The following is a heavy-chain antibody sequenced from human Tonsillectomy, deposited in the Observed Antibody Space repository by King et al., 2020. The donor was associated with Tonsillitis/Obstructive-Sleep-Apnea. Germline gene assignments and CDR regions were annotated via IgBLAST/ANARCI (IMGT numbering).Heavy chain of an antibody. D-gene: IGHD3-9*01. Sequence: VQLQQWGAGLLKPSETLSLTCAVYGGSFSYYYWSWIRQSPGKGLEWIGEINHSGSTNYNPSLKSRVTISVDTSKNKFSLKLSSVTAADTAVYYCARGPDYDILTVDDYYYYYGMDVWGQGTTVTVSS. J-gene: IGHJ6*02. CDR1: GGSFSYYY. V-gene: IGHV4-34*01. CDR3: ARGPDYDILTVDDYYYYYGMDV. CDR2: INHSGST.